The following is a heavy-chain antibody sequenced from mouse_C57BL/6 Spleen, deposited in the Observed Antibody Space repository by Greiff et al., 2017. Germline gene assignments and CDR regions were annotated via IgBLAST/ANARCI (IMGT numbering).Heavy chain of an antibody. CDR3: ARRGSPLEY. CDR2: IDPSDSET. Sequence: VQLLQPGAELVRPGSSVKLSCKASGYTFTSYWMHWVKQRPIQGLEWIGNIDPSDSETHYNQKFKDKATLTVDKSSSTAYMQLSSLTSEDSAVYYCARRGSPLEYWGQGTTLTVSS. V-gene: IGHV1-52*01. J-gene: IGHJ2*01. CDR1: GYTFTSYW.